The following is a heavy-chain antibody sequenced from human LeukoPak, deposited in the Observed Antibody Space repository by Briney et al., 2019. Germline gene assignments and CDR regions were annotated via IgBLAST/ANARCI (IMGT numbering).Heavy chain of an antibody. CDR1: GGSISSYY. CDR2: IYTSGST. J-gene: IGHJ3*02. CDR3: ARGTVTASMKAFDI. Sequence: SETLSLTCTVSGGSISSYYCSWIRQPAGKGLEWIGRIYTSGSTNYNPSLKSRVTMSVDTSKNQFSLKLSSVTAADTAVYYCARGTVTASMKAFDIWGQGTMVTVSS. V-gene: IGHV4-4*07. D-gene: IGHD2-21*02.